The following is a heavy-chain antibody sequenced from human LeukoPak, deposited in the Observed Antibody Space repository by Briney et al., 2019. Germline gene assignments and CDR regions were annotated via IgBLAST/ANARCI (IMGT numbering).Heavy chain of an antibody. CDR1: GFTFSSYS. CDR3: AREPRTMIIPERYFDY. CDR2: ISGSTSYI. Sequence: GGSLRLSCAASGFTFSSYSMNWVRQAPGKGLEWVSSISGSTSYIYYADSVKGRFTISRDNAKNSLYLQMNSLRAEDTAVYYCAREPRTMIIPERYFDYWSQGTLVTVSS. D-gene: IGHD3-22*01. V-gene: IGHV3-21*01. J-gene: IGHJ4*02.